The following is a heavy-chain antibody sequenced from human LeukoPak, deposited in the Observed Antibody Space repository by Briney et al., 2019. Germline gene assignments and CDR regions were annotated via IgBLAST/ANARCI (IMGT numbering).Heavy chain of an antibody. CDR3: VVQVGATQH. Sequence: SETLSLTCAVSGYSISSGYYWGWIRQPPGKGLEWIGSIYHSGSTYYNPSLKSRVTISVDTSKNQFSLMLSSVTAADTAGYYCVVQVGATQHWGQGPLVTVSS. CDR2: IYHSGST. D-gene: IGHD1-26*01. V-gene: IGHV4-38-2*01. CDR1: GYSISSGYY. J-gene: IGHJ1*01.